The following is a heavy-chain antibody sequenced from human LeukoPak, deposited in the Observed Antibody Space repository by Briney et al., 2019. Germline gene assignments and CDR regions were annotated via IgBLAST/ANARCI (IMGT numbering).Heavy chain of an antibody. CDR1: GFTFSSYE. V-gene: IGHV3-48*03. CDR3: AREAPEQVRIAYFDY. J-gene: IGHJ4*02. D-gene: IGHD3-10*01. CDR2: ISSSGSTI. Sequence: GGSLRLSCASSGFTFSSYEMNWVRQAPGKGLEWVSYISSSGSTIYYADSVKGRFTISRDNAKNSLYLQMNSLRAEDTAVYYCAREAPEQVRIAYFDYWGQGTLVTVSS.